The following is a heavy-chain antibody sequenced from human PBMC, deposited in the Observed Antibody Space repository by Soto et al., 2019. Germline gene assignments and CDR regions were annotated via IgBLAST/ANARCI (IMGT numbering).Heavy chain of an antibody. CDR3: AKSSGSYFFDY. Sequence: GGSLRLSCAASGFTFDDYTMHWVRQAPGKGLEWVSLISWDGGSTYYADSVKGRFTISRDNSKNSLYLQMNSLRTEDIALYYCAKSSGSYFFDYWGQGTLVTVSS. CDR1: GFTFDDYT. D-gene: IGHD3-10*01. CDR2: ISWDGGST. J-gene: IGHJ4*02. V-gene: IGHV3-43*01.